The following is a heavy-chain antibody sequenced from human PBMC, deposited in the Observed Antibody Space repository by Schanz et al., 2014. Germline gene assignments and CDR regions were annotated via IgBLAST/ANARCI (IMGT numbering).Heavy chain of an antibody. CDR2: ISTGGGVT. V-gene: IGHV3-23*04. CDR1: GFTFSTYA. CDR3: AKARSGHIVFPLDF. Sequence: EVQLVESGGGLVQPGGSLRLSCAASGFTFSTYAMNWVRQAPGKGLEWVSGISTGGGVTYYGDSVKGRFTISRDNSKNPLYLQMSSLRVEDTAVYYCAKARSGHIVFPLDFWGQGILVTVSP. D-gene: IGHD2-21*01. J-gene: IGHJ4*02.